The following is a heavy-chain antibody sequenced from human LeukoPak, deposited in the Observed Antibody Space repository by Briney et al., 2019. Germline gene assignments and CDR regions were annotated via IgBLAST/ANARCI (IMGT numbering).Heavy chain of an antibody. CDR2: IIPIFGTA. CDR1: GGTFSSYA. CDR3: ATFRMSGGYYFDY. J-gene: IGHJ4*02. D-gene: IGHD3-16*01. Sequence: SVKVSCKASGGTFSSYAISWVRQAPGQGLEWMGGIIPIFGTANYAQKFQGRVTITADESTSTAYMELSSLRSEDTAVYYCATFRMSGGYYFDYWGQGTLVTVSS. V-gene: IGHV1-69*13.